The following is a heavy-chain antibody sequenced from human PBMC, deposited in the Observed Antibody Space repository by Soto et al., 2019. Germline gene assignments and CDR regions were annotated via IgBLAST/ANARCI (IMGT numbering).Heavy chain of an antibody. D-gene: IGHD3-9*01. V-gene: IGHV4-59*08. CDR2: VYYSGST. Sequence: PSETLSLTCTVSGGSISSSYWSWVRQPPGKGLEYIGYVYYSGSTNYNPSLKSRLTMSLDTSKNQFSLKLGSVTAADTAVYYCASLNFDILTGYYAFDLWGQGTMVTVSS. CDR3: ASLNFDILTGYYAFDL. CDR1: GGSISSSY. J-gene: IGHJ3*01.